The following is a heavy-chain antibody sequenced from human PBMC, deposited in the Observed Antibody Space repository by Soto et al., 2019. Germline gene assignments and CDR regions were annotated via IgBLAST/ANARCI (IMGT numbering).Heavy chain of an antibody. V-gene: IGHV3-30*18. D-gene: IGHD6-13*01. CDR1: GFTFSRNG. J-gene: IGHJ4*02. CDR2: ISYDGRNK. CDR3: AEDRSSGWSFDY. Sequence: QVQLVESGGGVVQPGRSLRLSCAASGFTFSRNGMHWVRQAPGKGLEWVAVISYDGRNKVYADSVKGRFTISRDNSKNTLYLQMNRRRAEDTAVYFCAEDRSSGWSFDYWGQGTLVTVSS.